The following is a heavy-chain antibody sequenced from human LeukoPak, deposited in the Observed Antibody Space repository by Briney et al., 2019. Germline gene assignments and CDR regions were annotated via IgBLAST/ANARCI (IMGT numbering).Heavy chain of an antibody. CDR1: GGSISSSSYY. Sequence: SETLSLTCTVSGGSISSSSYYWGWIRQPPGKGLEWIGSIYYSGSTYYNPSLKSRVTISVDTSKNQFSLKLSSVTAADTAVYYCAISPYHYDSSGYSPLIPPTIWGQGTMVTVSS. J-gene: IGHJ3*02. CDR2: IYYSGST. CDR3: AISPYHYDSSGYSPLIPPTI. V-gene: IGHV4-39*01. D-gene: IGHD3-22*01.